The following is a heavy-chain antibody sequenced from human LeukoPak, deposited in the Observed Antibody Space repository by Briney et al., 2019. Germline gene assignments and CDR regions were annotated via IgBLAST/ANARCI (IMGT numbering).Heavy chain of an antibody. D-gene: IGHD3-10*01. Sequence: QSGGSLRLSCAASGFTFSGFSMSWVRQSPTKGLEWVAIIKQDGSERYYVDSVKGRFTISRDNAKNSLSLQMNNLRVEDTAVYYCARAGSHWHYVYWGQGTVVTVSS. CDR1: GFTFSGFS. J-gene: IGHJ4*02. V-gene: IGHV3-7*01. CDR3: ARAGSHWHYVY. CDR2: IKQDGSER.